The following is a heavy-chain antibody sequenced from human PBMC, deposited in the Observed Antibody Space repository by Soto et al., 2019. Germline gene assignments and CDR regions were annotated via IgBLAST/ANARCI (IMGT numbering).Heavy chain of an antibody. V-gene: IGHV3-48*01. CDR2: ISSTSRTI. Sequence: GGSLRLSCAASGFTFSSYAMSWVRQAPGKGLEWVSYISSTSRTIYYADSVKGRFTISRDNAKNSLYLQMNSLRAEDTAVYYCARNFDYWGQGTLVTVSS. CDR3: ARNFDY. J-gene: IGHJ4*02. CDR1: GFTFSSYA.